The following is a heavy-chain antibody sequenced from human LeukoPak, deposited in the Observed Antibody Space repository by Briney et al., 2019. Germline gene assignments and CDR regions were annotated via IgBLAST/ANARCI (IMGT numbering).Heavy chain of an antibody. CDR3: ARQSGTMVTTRFDY. D-gene: IGHD4-17*01. V-gene: IGHV3-23*01. CDR1: GFTFSSYW. Sequence: GGSLRLSCAASGFTFSSYWMSWVRQAPGKGPEWVSAISGSDTTTYYADSVKGRFTISRDNSKNTLYLQMNSLRAEDTAIYYCARQSGTMVTTRFDYWGQGTLVTISS. J-gene: IGHJ4*02. CDR2: ISGSDTTT.